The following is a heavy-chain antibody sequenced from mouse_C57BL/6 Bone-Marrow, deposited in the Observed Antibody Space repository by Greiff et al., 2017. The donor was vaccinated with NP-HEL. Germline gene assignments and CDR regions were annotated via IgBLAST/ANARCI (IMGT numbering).Heavy chain of an antibody. CDR2: IDPNSGGT. D-gene: IGHD2-1*01. J-gene: IGHJ3*01. CDR1: GYTFTSYW. CDR3: ARLRGKNYGNYVAWFAY. Sequence: QVKLQQPGAELVKPGASVKLSCKASGYTFTSYWMHWVKQRPGRGLEWIGRIDPNSGGTKYNEKFKSKATLTVDKPSSTAYMQLSSLTSEDSAVYYCARLRGKNYGNYVAWFAYWGQGTLVTVSA. V-gene: IGHV1-72*01.